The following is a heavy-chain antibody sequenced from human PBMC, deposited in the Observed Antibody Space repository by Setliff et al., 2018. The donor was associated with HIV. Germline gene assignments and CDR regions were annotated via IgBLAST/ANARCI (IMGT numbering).Heavy chain of an antibody. J-gene: IGHJ4*02. V-gene: IGHV1-18*01. D-gene: IGHD6-19*01. CDR2: ISGNNGNT. CDR1: GYTLTSFG. Sequence: ASVKVSCKAYGYTLTSFGISWVRQAPGQGLEWMGWISGNNGNTNYTENFQGRVTVTTDTSTSTAYMEMRTLRSDDTAVYYCARKYTGGPLDYWGQGTLVTVSS. CDR3: ARKYTGGPLDY.